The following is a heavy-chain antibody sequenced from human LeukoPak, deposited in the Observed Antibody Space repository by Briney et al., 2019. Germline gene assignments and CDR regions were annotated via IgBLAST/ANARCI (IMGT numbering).Heavy chain of an antibody. CDR1: GFTLSSYA. V-gene: IGHV3-23*01. D-gene: IGHD5-18*01. Sequence: GGSLRLSCAASGFTLSSYAMHWVRQPPGKGLEWVSGVSPNGETAYYADSVKGRFTISRDNSKNTVYLQVRSLRAEDTAVYYCAKDLGWIQFGYWGQGALVTVSS. CDR2: VSPNGETA. CDR3: AKDLGWIQFGY. J-gene: IGHJ4*02.